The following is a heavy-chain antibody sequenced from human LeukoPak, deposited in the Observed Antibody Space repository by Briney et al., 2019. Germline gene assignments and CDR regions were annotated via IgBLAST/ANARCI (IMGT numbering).Heavy chain of an antibody. J-gene: IGHJ5*02. D-gene: IGHD2-8*01. CDR1: GYTFTSYY. Sequence: ASVKVSCKASGYTFTSYYMHWVRQAPGQGLEWMGIINPSGGSTSYAQKFQGRVTMTRDTSTSTVYMELSSLRSEDTAVYYCARDSFRYCTNGVCYRGWFDPWGQGTLVTVSS. V-gene: IGHV1-46*01. CDR2: INPSGGST. CDR3: ARDSFRYCTNGVCYRGWFDP.